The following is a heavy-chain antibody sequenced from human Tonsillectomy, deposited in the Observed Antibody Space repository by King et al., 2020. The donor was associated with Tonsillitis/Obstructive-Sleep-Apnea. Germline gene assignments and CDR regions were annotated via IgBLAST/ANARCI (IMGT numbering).Heavy chain of an antibody. D-gene: IGHD3-10*01. CDR1: GFTFDDYA. CDR3: AKDIYYGSGSNYGMDV. Sequence: VQLVESGGGLVQPGRSLRLSCAASGFTFDDYAMHWVRQAPGKGPEWVSGISWNSGSIGYADSVKGRFTISRDNAKNSLYLQMNSLRAEDTALYYCAKDIYYGSGSNYGMDVWGQGTTVTVSS. V-gene: IGHV3-9*01. J-gene: IGHJ6*02. CDR2: ISWNSGSI.